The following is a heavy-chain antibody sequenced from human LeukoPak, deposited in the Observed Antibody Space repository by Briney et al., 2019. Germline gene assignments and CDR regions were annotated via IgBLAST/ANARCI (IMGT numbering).Heavy chain of an antibody. D-gene: IGHD2-2*01. J-gene: IGHJ4*02. CDR3: ARDRLAALDIVVPPAALDY. Sequence: PGRSLRLSCAASGFTFSSYTMHWVRQAPGKGLEWVAVISSDGSNKYYADSVKGRFAIPRDNSKNMLYLQMNSLRVEDTAVYYCARDRLAALDIVVPPAALDYWGQGTLVTVSS. V-gene: IGHV3-30*09. CDR2: ISSDGSNK. CDR1: GFTFSSYT.